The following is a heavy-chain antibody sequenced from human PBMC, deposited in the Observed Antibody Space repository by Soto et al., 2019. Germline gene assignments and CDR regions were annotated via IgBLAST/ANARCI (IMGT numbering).Heavy chain of an antibody. V-gene: IGHV1-69*02. CDR1: GGTFSSYT. D-gene: IGHD5-12*01. Sequence: QVQLVQSGAEVKKPGSSVKVSCKASGGTFSSYTISWVRQAPGQGLEWMGRIIPIRGIANYAQKFQGRVTITADKSTSTAYMELSSLRSEDTAVYYCARDILATAAGSEDWGQGTLVTVSS. J-gene: IGHJ4*02. CDR2: IIPIRGIA. CDR3: ARDILATAAGSED.